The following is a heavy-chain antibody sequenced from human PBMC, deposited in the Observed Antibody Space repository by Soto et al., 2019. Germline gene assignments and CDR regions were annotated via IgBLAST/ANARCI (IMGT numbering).Heavy chain of an antibody. CDR2: ISAYNGDT. Sequence: ASVKVSCKASGCTFTSYGMSWVRQAPGQGLEWMGWISAYNGDTRYAQKFQGRVTMTTDTSTSTAYMELRSLRSDDGAGYYCARGIAAAGTCGGGGNWFDAWGQGTLVNVSS. V-gene: IGHV1-18*01. CDR1: GCTFTSYG. CDR3: ARGIAAAGTCGGGGNWFDA. J-gene: IGHJ5*02. D-gene: IGHD6-13*01.